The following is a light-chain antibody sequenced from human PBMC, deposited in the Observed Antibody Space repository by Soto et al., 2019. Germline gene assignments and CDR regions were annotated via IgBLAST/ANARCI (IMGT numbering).Light chain of an antibody. CDR2: KAS. CDR1: QSITSW. J-gene: IGKJ1*01. Sequence: DVQMTQSPSTMYAIVGDRVTITCRASQSITSWLAWYQQKPGKAPNLLIYKASSLESGVPSRFSGSGSGTEFTLTISSLHPDDFATYYCQQYDSYPWTFGQGTKVDIK. V-gene: IGKV1-5*03. CDR3: QQYDSYPWT.